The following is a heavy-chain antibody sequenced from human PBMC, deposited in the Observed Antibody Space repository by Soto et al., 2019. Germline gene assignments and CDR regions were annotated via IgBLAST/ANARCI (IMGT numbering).Heavy chain of an antibody. CDR1: GGSFSGYY. D-gene: IGHD3-22*01. J-gene: IGHJ4*02. Sequence: PSETLSLTCAVYGGSFSGYYWSWIRQPPGKGLEWIGEINHGGRTNENPSLKSRVTISVDTSKNQFSLKLRSVTAADAAVYYCARGITMKLAVQGDAPDNYYFDSWGQGSLVTVSS. V-gene: IGHV4-34*01. CDR2: INHGGRT. CDR3: ARGITMKLAVQGDAPDNYYFDS.